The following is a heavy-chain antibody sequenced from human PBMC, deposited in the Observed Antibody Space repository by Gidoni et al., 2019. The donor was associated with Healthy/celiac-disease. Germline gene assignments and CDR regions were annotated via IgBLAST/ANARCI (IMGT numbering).Heavy chain of an antibody. D-gene: IGHD1-1*01. J-gene: IGHJ6*02. CDR2: ISRNSGSI. CDR3: AKDVNDISYPCYGMDV. V-gene: IGHV3-9*01. Sequence: EVHLVESGGGLVQPGMSLRLSCAASGFTFAAYALHWVRQAPGKGLEWVSGISRNSGSIGYADSVKGRFTISRDNAKNSLYLQMNSLRAEDTALYYCAKDVNDISYPCYGMDVWGQGTTVTVSS. CDR1: GFTFAAYA.